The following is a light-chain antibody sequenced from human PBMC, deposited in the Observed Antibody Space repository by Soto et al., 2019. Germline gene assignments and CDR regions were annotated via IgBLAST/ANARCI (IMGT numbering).Light chain of an antibody. CDR3: CSYAGSSTSYDV. CDR2: EVS. CDR1: SSDVGSYNL. V-gene: IGLV2-23*02. J-gene: IGLJ1*01. Sequence: QSALTQPASVSGSPGQSITISCTGTSSDVGSYNLVSWYQQHPGKAPKLMIYEVSKRPSGVSNRFSGSKSSNTASLTISGLQAEDEADYYCCSYAGSSTSYDVFGTGTKLTVL.